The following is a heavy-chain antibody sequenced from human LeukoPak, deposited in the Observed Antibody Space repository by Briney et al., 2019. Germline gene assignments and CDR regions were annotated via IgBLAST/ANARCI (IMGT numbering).Heavy chain of an antibody. CDR1: GYTFTGYY. CDR3: ARHATVNPYHTTTPYYYYYMDV. D-gene: IGHD4-17*01. Sequence: GASVKVSCKTSGYTFTGYYMHWVRQAPGQGLEWMGGIIPIFGTANYAQKFQGRVTITADKSTSTAYMELSSLRSEDTAVYYCARHATVNPYHTTTPYYYYYMDVWGKGTTVTVSS. J-gene: IGHJ6*03. CDR2: IIPIFGTA. V-gene: IGHV1-69*06.